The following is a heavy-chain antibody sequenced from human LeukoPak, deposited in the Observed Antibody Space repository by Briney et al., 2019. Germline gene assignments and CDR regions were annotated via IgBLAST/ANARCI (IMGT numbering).Heavy chain of an antibody. CDR2: ISSSGSTK. Sequence: GGSLRLSCTASGFTFSNYNMNWVRQAPGKGREWVSYISSSGSTKNYADSVKGRFTVSRDNAWNSLYLQMNSLRAEDTAVYYCARLMDRARRDAFDIWGQGTMVTVSS. D-gene: IGHD2-2*03. CDR3: ARLMDRARRDAFDI. J-gene: IGHJ3*02. V-gene: IGHV3-48*01. CDR1: GFTFSNYN.